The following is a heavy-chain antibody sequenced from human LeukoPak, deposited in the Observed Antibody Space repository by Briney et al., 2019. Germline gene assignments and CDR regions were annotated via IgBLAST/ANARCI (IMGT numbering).Heavy chain of an antibody. J-gene: IGHJ4*02. V-gene: IGHV3-23*03. D-gene: IGHD6-13*01. CDR1: GFTFSSYA. CDR3: VAEERDFDC. Sequence: GGSLRLSCAASGFTFSSYAMSWVRQAPGKGLVWVAGIHSGGSIIYYADSVKGRFTISRDNAKNTLYLQMNSLRVEDTAVYYCVAEERDFDCWGQGVLVTVSS. CDR2: IHSGGSII.